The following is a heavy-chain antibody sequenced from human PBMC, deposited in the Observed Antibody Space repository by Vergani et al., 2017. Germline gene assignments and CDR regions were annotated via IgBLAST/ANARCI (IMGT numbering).Heavy chain of an antibody. CDR2: ISSSSSYI. CDR1: GFTFSSYS. CDR3: ARDRGGSYRFDY. V-gene: IGHV3-21*01. J-gene: IGHJ4*02. D-gene: IGHD1-26*01. Sequence: EVQLVESGGGLVKPGWSLILSCAASGFTFSSYSMNLVRQAPGKGLEWVSSISSSSSYIYYADSVKGRFTISRDNAKNSLYLQMNSLRAEDTAVYYCARDRGGSYRFDYWGQGTLVTVSS.